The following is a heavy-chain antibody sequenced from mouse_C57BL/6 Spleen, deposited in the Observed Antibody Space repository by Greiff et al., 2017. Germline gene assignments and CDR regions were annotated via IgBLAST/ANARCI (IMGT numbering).Heavy chain of an antibody. Sequence: EVQLVESGGGLVKPGGSLKLSCAASGFTFSDYGMHWVRQAPEKGLEWVAYISSGSSTIYYADTVKGRFTISRDNAKNTLFLQMTSLRSEDTAMYYCADDYRYAMDYWGQGTSVTVCS. D-gene: IGHD2-4*01. J-gene: IGHJ4*01. CDR3: ADDYRYAMDY. CDR1: GFTFSDYG. CDR2: ISSGSSTI. V-gene: IGHV5-17*01.